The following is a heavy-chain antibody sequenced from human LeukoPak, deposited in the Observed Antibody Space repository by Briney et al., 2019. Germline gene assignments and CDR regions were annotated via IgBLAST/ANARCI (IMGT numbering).Heavy chain of an antibody. CDR1: GFTFSSYG. CDR3: AKEGSGYYYYYYMDV. V-gene: IGHV3-30*02. Sequence: PGGSLRLSCAASGFTFSSYGMHWVRQAPGKGLEWVAFTRYDGSNKYYADSVKGRFTISRDNSKNTLYLQMNSLRAEDTAVYYCAKEGSGYYYYYYMDVWGKGTTVTISS. D-gene: IGHD2-15*01. J-gene: IGHJ6*03. CDR2: TRYDGSNK.